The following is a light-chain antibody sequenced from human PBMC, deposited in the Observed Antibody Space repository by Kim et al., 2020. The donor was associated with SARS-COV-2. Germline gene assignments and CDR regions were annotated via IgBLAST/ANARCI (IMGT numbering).Light chain of an antibody. CDR3: AAWDDSLNGSFV. CDR1: SSNIGSNS. V-gene: IGLV1-44*01. Sequence: ITNTCSGCSSNIGSNSVSWYQQHPGTAPKLLIYSNKQRPSGVPGRFSGSKSGTAASMAISGLQAEDDADYYCAAWDDSLNGSFVFGTGTKVTVL. CDR2: SNK. J-gene: IGLJ1*01.